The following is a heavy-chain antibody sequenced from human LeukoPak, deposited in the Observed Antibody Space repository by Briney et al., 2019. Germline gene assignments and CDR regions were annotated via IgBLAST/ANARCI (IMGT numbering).Heavy chain of an antibody. V-gene: IGHV3-73*01. J-gene: IGHJ4*02. CDR2: IRSKSNSYAT. D-gene: IGHD5-24*01. Sequence: GGSLRLSCAASGFTFSASAMHWVRQASGKGLEWGGHIRSKSNSYATAYAASVKGRFTISRDDSKNTAYLQMNSLQTEDTAVYYCTRFRDGFNSDAEDFDYWGQGTLVTVSS. CDR3: TRFRDGFNSDAEDFDY. CDR1: GFTFSASA.